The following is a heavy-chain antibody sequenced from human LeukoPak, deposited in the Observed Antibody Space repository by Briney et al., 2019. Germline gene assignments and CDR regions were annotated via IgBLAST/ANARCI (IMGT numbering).Heavy chain of an antibody. D-gene: IGHD6-13*01. CDR1: GYTFTGYY. CDR3: AREAGSSWGLDY. V-gene: IGHV1-2*02. CDR2: INPNSGGT. J-gene: IGHJ4*02. Sequence: ASVKVSCKASGYTFTGYYMHWVRQAPGQGLEWMGWINPNSGGTNYAQKFQGRVTMTRDTSISTAYMGLSRLRSDDTAVYYCAREAGSSWGLDYWGQGTLVTVSS.